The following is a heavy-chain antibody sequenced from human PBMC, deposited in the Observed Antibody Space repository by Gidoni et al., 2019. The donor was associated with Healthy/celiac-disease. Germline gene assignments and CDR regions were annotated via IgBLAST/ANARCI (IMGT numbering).Heavy chain of an antibody. CDR3: AKEGGIVGAPLYYFDY. Sequence: EVQLLASGGGLVQPGGSLRLSCAASGFTFSSYAMSWVRQAPGKGLEWVSAISGSGGSTYYADSVKGRFTISRDNSKNTLYLQMNSLRAEDTAVYYCAKEGGIVGAPLYYFDYWGQGTLVTVSS. D-gene: IGHD1-26*01. CDR2: ISGSGGST. J-gene: IGHJ4*02. V-gene: IGHV3-23*01. CDR1: GFTFSSYA.